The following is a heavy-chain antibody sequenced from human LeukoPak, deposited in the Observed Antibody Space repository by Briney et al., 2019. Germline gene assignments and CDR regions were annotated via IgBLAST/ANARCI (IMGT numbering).Heavy chain of an antibody. CDR1: GFTFSDCA. V-gene: IGHV3-23*01. CDR3: ARDRYYYGSGSYVDYYYYGMDV. J-gene: IGHJ6*02. D-gene: IGHD3-10*01. Sequence: PGGSLSLSCAASGFTFSDCAMSWVRQAPGKGLEWVSSIGSDDNKHYSESVRGRFAISRDNSKSTLYLQMNSLRAEDTAVYYCARDRYYYGSGSYVDYYYYGMDVWGQGTTVTVSS. CDR2: IGSDDNK.